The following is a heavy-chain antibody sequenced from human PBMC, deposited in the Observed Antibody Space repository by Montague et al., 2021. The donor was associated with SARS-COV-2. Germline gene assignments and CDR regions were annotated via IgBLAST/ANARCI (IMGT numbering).Heavy chain of an antibody. Sequence: CAISGDSVSSNSAAWNWIRQSPSRGLEWLGRTYYRSKWYNDYAVSVKSRITINPDTSKNQFSLQLNSVTPEDTTVYYCARDLLTCYLPYYHYMDVWGKGTTVTVSS. CDR1: GDSVSSNSAA. D-gene: IGHD2-15*01. J-gene: IGHJ6*03. CDR3: ARDLLTCYLPYYHYMDV. V-gene: IGHV6-1*01. CDR2: TYYRSKWYN.